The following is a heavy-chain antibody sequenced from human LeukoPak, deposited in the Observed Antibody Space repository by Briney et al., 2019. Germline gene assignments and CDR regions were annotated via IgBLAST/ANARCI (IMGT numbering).Heavy chain of an antibody. Sequence: SETLSLTCAVYGGSFSGYYWSWIRQPPGKGLEWIGEINHSGSTNYNPSLKSRVTISVDTSKNQFSLKLSSVTAADTAVYYCARAKRTMIVVVKSNWFDPWGQGTLVTVSS. J-gene: IGHJ5*02. V-gene: IGHV4-34*01. CDR2: INHSGST. CDR1: GGSFSGYY. D-gene: IGHD3-22*01. CDR3: ARAKRTMIVVVKSNWFDP.